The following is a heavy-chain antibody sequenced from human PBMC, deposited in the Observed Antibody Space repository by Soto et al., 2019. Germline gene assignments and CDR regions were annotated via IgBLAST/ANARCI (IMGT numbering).Heavy chain of an antibody. CDR3: ARLATSGTLIWFVP. CDR1: GYTFSNND. V-gene: IGHV1-8*01. D-gene: IGHD1-1*01. Sequence: ASVKVSCKAAGYTFSNNDISWLRQAPGQGPEWMGWMNPDSANTGYAQKFRGRVTMTRNTSISTAYMELSSLRSDDTAIYYCARLATSGTLIWFVPWGQGTLVTGFS. CDR2: MNPDSANT. J-gene: IGHJ5*02.